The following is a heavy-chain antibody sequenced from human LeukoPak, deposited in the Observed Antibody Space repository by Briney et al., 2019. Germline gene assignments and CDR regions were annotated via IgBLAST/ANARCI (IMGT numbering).Heavy chain of an antibody. Sequence: SETLSLTCAVYGGSFSGYYWSWIRQPPGKGLEWIGEINHSGSTNYNPSLKSRVTISVDTSKNQFSLKLSSVTAADTAVYYCARPHGAVAGTEDYFDYWGQGTPVTVSS. J-gene: IGHJ4*02. CDR2: INHSGST. V-gene: IGHV4-34*01. CDR3: ARPHGAVAGTEDYFDY. CDR1: GGSFSGYY. D-gene: IGHD6-19*01.